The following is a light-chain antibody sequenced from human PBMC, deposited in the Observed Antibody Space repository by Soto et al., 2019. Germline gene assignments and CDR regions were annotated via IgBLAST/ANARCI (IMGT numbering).Light chain of an antibody. J-gene: IGKJ1*01. CDR3: QQYGSSGT. V-gene: IGKV3-20*01. CDR2: SAS. CDR1: QSVSSSY. Sequence: EIVLTQSPGTLSLSPVERATLSCRASQSVSSSYLGWYQQKPGQAPRLLIYSASTRATGIPDRFSGSGSGTDFTLTISRLEPEDFAVYYCQQYGSSGTFGQGTKVDIK.